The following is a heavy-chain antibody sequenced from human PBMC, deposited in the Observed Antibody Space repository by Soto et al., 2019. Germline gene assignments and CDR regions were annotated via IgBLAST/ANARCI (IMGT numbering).Heavy chain of an antibody. CDR1: GFTFSSYG. Sequence: GGSLRLSCAASGFTFSSYGMHWVRQAPGKGLEWVAVISYDGSNKYYADSVKGRFTISRDNSKNTLYLQMNSLRAEDTAVYYCAKDQRAWEAMPGLIDYWGQGTLVTVSS. CDR3: AKDQRAWEAMPGLIDY. V-gene: IGHV3-30*18. CDR2: ISYDGSNK. J-gene: IGHJ4*02. D-gene: IGHD2-2*01.